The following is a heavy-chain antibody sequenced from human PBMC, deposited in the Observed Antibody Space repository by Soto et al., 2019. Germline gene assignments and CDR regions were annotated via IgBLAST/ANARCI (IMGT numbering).Heavy chain of an antibody. CDR1: GGTFSSYA. D-gene: IGHD2-2*01. V-gene: IGHV1-69*01. Sequence: QVQLVQSGAEVKKPGSSVKVSCKASGGTFSSYAISWVRQAPGQGLEWMGGIIPISGTAIYAQKFQGRVTITADESTCTAYMELSSLRSEDTAVYYCARSQGSSTCLEIYYYYYYGMDVWGQGTTVTVSS. J-gene: IGHJ6*02. CDR2: IIPISGTA. CDR3: ARSQGSSTCLEIYYYYYYGMDV.